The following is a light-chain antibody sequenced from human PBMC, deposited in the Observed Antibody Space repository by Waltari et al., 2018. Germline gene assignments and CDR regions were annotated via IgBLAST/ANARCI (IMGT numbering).Light chain of an antibody. CDR2: GVN. Sequence: QSALTQPASVSGSPGQSITISCTGTRSDIGSYNLVSWYQQHPGKAPKVMIYGVNKRPSGVSNRFSGSKSGNTASLTISGLQAEDEADYYCCSYAGSDTNIRFGGGTKLTVL. CDR1: RSDIGSYNL. CDR3: CSYAGSDTNIR. J-gene: IGLJ2*01. V-gene: IGLV2-23*02.